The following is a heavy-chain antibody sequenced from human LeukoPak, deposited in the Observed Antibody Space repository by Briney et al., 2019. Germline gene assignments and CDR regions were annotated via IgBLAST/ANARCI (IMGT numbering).Heavy chain of an antibody. CDR2: IFDSGSP. CDR1: GGSIGTYH. V-gene: IGHV4-59*08. Sequence: SETLSLTCTVSGGSIGTYHWSWVRQPPGKGLEWIGYIFDSGSPNYRPALRSRVTISLDTSKNQPSLRRKSATAADTAIYYCARHDENGYYFFDIWGQGTLVTVSS. CDR3: ARHDENGYYFFDI. J-gene: IGHJ4*02. D-gene: IGHD5-24*01.